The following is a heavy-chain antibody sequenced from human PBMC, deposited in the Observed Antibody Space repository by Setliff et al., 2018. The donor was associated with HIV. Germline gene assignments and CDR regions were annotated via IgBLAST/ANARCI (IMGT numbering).Heavy chain of an antibody. D-gene: IGHD1-7*01. CDR3: ARGDGTKYYYDYYMDV. J-gene: IGHJ6*03. CDR1: GGSISSYY. Sequence: TLSLTCTVSGGSISSYYWSWIRQPPGKGLEWIGYIYYSGSTNYNPSLKSRVTISVDTSKNQFSLKLSSVTAADTAVYYCARGDGTKYYYDYYMDVWGKGTTVTVSS. CDR2: IYYSGST. V-gene: IGHV4-59*01.